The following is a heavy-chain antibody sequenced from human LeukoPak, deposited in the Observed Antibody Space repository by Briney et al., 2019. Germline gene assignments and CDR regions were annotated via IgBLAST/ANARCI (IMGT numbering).Heavy chain of an antibody. V-gene: IGHV3-48*03. D-gene: IGHD3-16*02. Sequence: TGGSLRLSCAASGFDFGAYEMNWVRQAPGKGLEWVAYFAGSDTTTYYADSVKGRFIISRDNARNSLYLQMNSLRAEDTALYYCTSLGYLLVSWGEGALVTVSS. CDR2: FAGSDTTT. CDR1: GFDFGAYE. CDR3: TSLGYLLVS. J-gene: IGHJ4*02.